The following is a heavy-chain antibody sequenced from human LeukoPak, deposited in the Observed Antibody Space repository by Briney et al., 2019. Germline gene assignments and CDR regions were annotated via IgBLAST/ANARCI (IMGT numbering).Heavy chain of an antibody. CDR2: ISGSGGST. CDR1: GFTVSSND. CDR3: AKDEYGDIVVVPAASFDY. Sequence: GGSLRLSCAASGFTVSSNDMSWVRQAPGKGLAWVSAISGSGGSTYYADSVKGRFTISRDNSKNTLYLQMNSLRAEDTAVYYCAKDEYGDIVVVPAASFDYWGQGTLVTVSS. V-gene: IGHV3-23*01. D-gene: IGHD2-2*01. J-gene: IGHJ4*02.